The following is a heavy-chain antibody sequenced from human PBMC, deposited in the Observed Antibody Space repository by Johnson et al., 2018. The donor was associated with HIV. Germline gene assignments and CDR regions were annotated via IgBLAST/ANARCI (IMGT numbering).Heavy chain of an antibody. Sequence: VQLVESGGGLVQPGGSLRLSCGASGFTFSDHWMQWVRQAPGKGLVWVSGISWKSGSKGYADSVKGRFTISRDNAKGYLYLQMNSLRAEDTAVYFCARGVKQQLSVVDAFDIWGQGTMVTVSS. D-gene: IGHD6-13*01. V-gene: IGHV3-74*01. CDR2: ISWKSGSK. CDR3: ARGVKQQLSVVDAFDI. CDR1: GFTFSDHW. J-gene: IGHJ3*02.